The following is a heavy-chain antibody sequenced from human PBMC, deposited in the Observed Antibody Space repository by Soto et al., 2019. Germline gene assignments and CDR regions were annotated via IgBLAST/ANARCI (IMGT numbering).Heavy chain of an antibody. CDR2: IYYSGST. Sequence: PSETLPLTCTVSGGSIGSGGYYWSWIRQHPWKGLEWIGYIYYSGSTYYNPSLKSRVTISVDTSKNQFSLKLSSVTAADTAVYYCARTYSNYVYYYYYYMDVWGKGTTVTVSS. V-gene: IGHV4-31*03. D-gene: IGHD4-4*01. J-gene: IGHJ6*03. CDR1: GGSIGSGGYY. CDR3: ARTYSNYVYYYYYYMDV.